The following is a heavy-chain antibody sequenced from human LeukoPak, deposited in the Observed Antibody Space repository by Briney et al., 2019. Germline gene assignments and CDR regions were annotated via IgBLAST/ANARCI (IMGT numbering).Heavy chain of an antibody. V-gene: IGHV1-46*01. D-gene: IGHD3-22*01. J-gene: IGHJ4*02. CDR2: INPSGGST. CDR3: ARDRPSGYYDSSGYPGY. Sequence: GASVKVSCNASGYTFTSYYMHWVRQAPGQGLEWMGIINPSGGSTSYAQKFQGRVTMTRDMSTSTVYMELSSLRSEDTAVYYCARDRPSGYYDSSGYPGYWGQGTLVTVSS. CDR1: GYTFTSYY.